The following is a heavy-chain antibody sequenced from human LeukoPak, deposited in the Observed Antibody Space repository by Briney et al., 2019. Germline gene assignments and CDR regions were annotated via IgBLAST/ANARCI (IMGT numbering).Heavy chain of an antibody. CDR2: IYYSGST. D-gene: IGHD3-22*01. Sequence: SQTLSLTCTVSGGSISSGGYYWSWIRQHPRKGLEWIGYIYYSGSTYYNPSLKSRVTISVDTSKNQFSLKLSSVTAADTAVYYCARGSYYYDSLWGQGTLVTVSS. J-gene: IGHJ4*02. CDR3: ARGSYYYDSL. CDR1: GGSISSGGYY. V-gene: IGHV4-31*02.